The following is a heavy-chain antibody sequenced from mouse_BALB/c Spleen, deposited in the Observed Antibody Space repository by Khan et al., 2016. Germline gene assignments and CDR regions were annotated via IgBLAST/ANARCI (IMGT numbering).Heavy chain of an antibody. D-gene: IGHD1-1*01. Sequence: QIQLVQSGPELKKPGETVKISCQASGYTFTNYGTNWVKQAPGKGLKWMGWMNTYHGESTYPDDFKGRSAFSLYTSASTAYLPINNLKNEDMATYFYTSRVYDCSSYDVMDYWGQGTSVTVSS. CDR2: MNTYHGES. V-gene: IGHV9-1*02. CDR3: TSRVYDCSSYDVMDY. J-gene: IGHJ4*01. CDR1: GYTFTNYG.